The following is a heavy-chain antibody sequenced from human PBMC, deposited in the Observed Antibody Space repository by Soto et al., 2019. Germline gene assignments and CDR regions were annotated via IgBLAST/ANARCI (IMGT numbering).Heavy chain of an antibody. CDR3: ARGSLKYSSSLGY. CDR1: GGSFSGYY. Sequence: SETLSLTCAVYGGSFSGYYWSWIRQPPGKGLEWIGEINHSGSTNYNPSLKSRVTISVDTSKNQFSLKLSSVTAADTAVYYCARGSLKYSSSLGYWGQGTLVTVSS. J-gene: IGHJ4*02. V-gene: IGHV4-34*01. CDR2: INHSGST. D-gene: IGHD6-6*01.